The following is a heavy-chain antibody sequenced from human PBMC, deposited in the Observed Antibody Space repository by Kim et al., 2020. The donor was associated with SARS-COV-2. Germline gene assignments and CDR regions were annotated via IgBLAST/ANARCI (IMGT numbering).Heavy chain of an antibody. CDR1: GFMFRSYG. D-gene: IGHD2-2*01. V-gene: IGHV3-33*07. CDR2: MWYDGSNE. CDR3: ARRATSSNRFDP. Sequence: GGSLRLSCATSGFMFRSYGMFWVRQAPGKGLEWLAVMWYDGSNEYYGDSVKGRFTISRDNSKNTLYLQMNSLRGEDTAGYYCARRATSSNRFDPWGQGTLVTVSS. J-gene: IGHJ5*02.